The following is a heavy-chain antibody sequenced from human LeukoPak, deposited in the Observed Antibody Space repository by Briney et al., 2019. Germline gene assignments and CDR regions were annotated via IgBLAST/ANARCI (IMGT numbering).Heavy chain of an antibody. CDR3: ARRAVRGVTSTFYV. CDR1: GGSFSGYY. V-gene: IGHV4-34*01. Sequence: SETLSLTCAVYGGSFSGYYWSWIRQPPGKGLEWIGEINHSGSTNYNPSLKSRVTISVKTSKNQFSLKLSSVTAADTAVYYCARRAVRGVTSTFYVWGKGTTVTISS. J-gene: IGHJ6*04. CDR2: INHSGST. D-gene: IGHD3-10*01.